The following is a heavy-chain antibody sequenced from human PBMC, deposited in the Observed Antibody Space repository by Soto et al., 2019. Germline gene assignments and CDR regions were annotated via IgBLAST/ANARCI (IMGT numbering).Heavy chain of an antibody. J-gene: IGHJ4*02. CDR3: ARAPGTRVEHFYYFDY. Sequence: QVQLQESGPGLVKPSQTLSLTCTVSGGSISSGGYYWSWIRQHPGKGLEGIGYIYYSGRTYYNPSLKSRVTISVDTSKNQFSLKLSSVTAADTAVYYCARAPGTRVEHFYYFDYWGQGTLVTVSS. V-gene: IGHV4-31*03. CDR1: GGSISSGGYY. CDR2: IYYSGRT. D-gene: IGHD1-1*01.